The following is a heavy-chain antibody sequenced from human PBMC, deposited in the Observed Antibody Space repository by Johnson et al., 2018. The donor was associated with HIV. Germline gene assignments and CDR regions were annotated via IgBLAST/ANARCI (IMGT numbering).Heavy chain of an antibody. J-gene: IGHJ3*02. CDR3: ARDSGSDYRTCDI. CDR2: ISSDGSNK. V-gene: IGHV3-30-3*01. D-gene: IGHD1-26*01. CDR1: GFTFRNYA. Sequence: QVQLVESGGGVVQPGRSLRLSCAASGFTFRNYAMHWVRQAPGKGLEWVAFISSDGSNKYYADSVKGRFTISRDTSKNTLYLQMNSLRAEDTAVYYCARDSGSDYRTCDIWGQGTMVTVSS.